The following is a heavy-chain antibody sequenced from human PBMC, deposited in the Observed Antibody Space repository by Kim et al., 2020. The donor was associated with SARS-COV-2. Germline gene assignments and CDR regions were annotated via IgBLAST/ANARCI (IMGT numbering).Heavy chain of an antibody. D-gene: IGHD6-13*01. Sequence: SETLSLTCTVSGGSISSYYWSWIRQPPGKGLEWIGYIYYSGSTNYNPSLKSRVTISVDTSKNQFSLKLSSVTAADTAVYYCARSTGWAYSSSWYFGTDPGYYYGMDVWGQGTTVTVSS. V-gene: IGHV4-59*01. CDR3: ARSTGWAYSSSWYFGTDPGYYYGMDV. CDR1: GGSISSYY. J-gene: IGHJ6*02. CDR2: IYYSGST.